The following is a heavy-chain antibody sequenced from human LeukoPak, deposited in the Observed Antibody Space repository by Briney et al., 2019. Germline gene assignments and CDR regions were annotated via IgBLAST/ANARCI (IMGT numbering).Heavy chain of an antibody. V-gene: IGHV4-30-4*01. Sequence: SETLSLTCTVSGGSISSGDYYWSWIRQPPGKGLEWIGYIYYSGSTYYNPSLKSRVTISVDTSKNQFSLKLNSVTAADTAVYYCASFYQAYYFDYWGQGTLVTVSS. CDR2: IYYSGST. D-gene: IGHD2-21*01. CDR3: ASFYQAYYFDY. CDR1: GGSISSGDYY. J-gene: IGHJ4*02.